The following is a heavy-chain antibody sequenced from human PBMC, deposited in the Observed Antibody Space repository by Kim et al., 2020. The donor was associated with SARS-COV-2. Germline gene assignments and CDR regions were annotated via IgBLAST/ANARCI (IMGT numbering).Heavy chain of an antibody. CDR2: IIPIFGTA. CDR3: ARDVKVDYYGSGSYSWFDP. Sequence: SVKVSCKASGGTFSSYAISWVRQAPGQGLEWMGGIIPIFGTANYAQKFQGRVTITADESTSTAYMELSSLRSEDTAVYYCARDVKVDYYGSGSYSWFDPWGQGTLVTVSS. V-gene: IGHV1-69*13. J-gene: IGHJ5*02. D-gene: IGHD3-10*01. CDR1: GGTFSSYA.